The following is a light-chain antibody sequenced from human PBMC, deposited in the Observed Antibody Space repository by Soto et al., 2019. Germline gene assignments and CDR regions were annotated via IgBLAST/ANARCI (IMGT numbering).Light chain of an antibody. J-gene: IGLJ2*01. CDR3: SSYAGSNNHVV. CDR1: SSNVGGYNY. V-gene: IGLV2-8*01. Sequence: QSVLTQPPSASGSPGRPVTISCTGTSSNVGGYNYVSWYQQHPGKAPKLMIYEVSKRPSGVPDRFSGSKSGNTASLTVSGLQAEDEADYYCSSYAGSNNHVVFGGGTKLTVL. CDR2: EVS.